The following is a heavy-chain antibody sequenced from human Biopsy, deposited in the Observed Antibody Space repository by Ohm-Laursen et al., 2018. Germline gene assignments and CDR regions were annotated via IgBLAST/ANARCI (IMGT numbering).Heavy chain of an antibody. CDR3: AKGGYCSATSCNMDVDY. Sequence: GSLRLSCTASRFTFNNYAMHWVRQAPGKGLEWVSTISANGVTTFYADSVKGRITISRDGSSDTLYLQMHSLRADDTALYYCAKGGYCSATSCNMDVDYWGQGALVTVSS. D-gene: IGHD2-2*02. J-gene: IGHJ4*02. V-gene: IGHV3-23*01. CDR2: ISANGVTT. CDR1: RFTFNNYA.